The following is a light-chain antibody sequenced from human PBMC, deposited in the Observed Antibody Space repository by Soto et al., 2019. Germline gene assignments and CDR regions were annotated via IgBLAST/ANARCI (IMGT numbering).Light chain of an antibody. Sequence: EIVLTQSPATLSLSPGETATLSCRASQSVNRHLAWYQQKPGQAPRLLIYDGASRVTGVPARFSVSGSGTDFTLTISSLEPEDFAVYYCQQRNDWRRCTFGQGTRLESK. V-gene: IGKV3-11*01. CDR2: DGA. CDR1: QSVNRH. CDR3: QQRNDWRRCT. J-gene: IGKJ5*01.